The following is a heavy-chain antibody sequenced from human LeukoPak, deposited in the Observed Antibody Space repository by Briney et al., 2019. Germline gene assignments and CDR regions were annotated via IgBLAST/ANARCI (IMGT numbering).Heavy chain of an antibody. V-gene: IGHV3-15*01. CDR2: IKSKTHGGTT. Sequence: GGSLRLSCAASGFTFSNAWMSWVRQAPGKGLEWVGRIKSKTHGGTTDYAAPVKGRFTISRDDSKNTLYLQMNSLKTEDTAMYSCTTIAAAGQYDYWGQGTLVTVSS. CDR1: GFTFSNAW. D-gene: IGHD6-13*01. J-gene: IGHJ4*02. CDR3: TTIAAAGQYDY.